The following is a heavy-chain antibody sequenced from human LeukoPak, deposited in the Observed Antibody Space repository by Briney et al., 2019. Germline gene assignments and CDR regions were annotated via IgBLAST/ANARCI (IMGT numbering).Heavy chain of an antibody. V-gene: IGHV3-48*03. CDR3: ARKYCSSTSCVIDY. Sequence: GGSLRLSCAASGFTFRSYEMNWVRQAPGKGLEWVSYISSSGSTIYYADSVKGRFTISRDNAENSLYLQMDSLRAEDTAVYYCARKYCSSTSCVIDYWGQGTLVTVSS. D-gene: IGHD2-2*01. CDR1: GFTFRSYE. J-gene: IGHJ4*02. CDR2: ISSSGSTI.